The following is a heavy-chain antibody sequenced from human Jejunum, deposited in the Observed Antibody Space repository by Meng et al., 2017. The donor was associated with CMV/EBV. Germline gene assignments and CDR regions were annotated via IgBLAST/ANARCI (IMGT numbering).Heavy chain of an antibody. CDR2: IKQDGSEE. CDR1: GFTFSGSW. V-gene: IGHV3-7*01. Sequence: CAASGFTFSGSWMSWVRQAPGKGLKWVANIKQDGSEEYYVDSVKGRFIISRDNAKNSLYLQMNSLRAEDTAIYYCARMGSSSSVYWGQGTLVTVSS. J-gene: IGHJ4*02. D-gene: IGHD6-6*01. CDR3: ARMGSSSSVY.